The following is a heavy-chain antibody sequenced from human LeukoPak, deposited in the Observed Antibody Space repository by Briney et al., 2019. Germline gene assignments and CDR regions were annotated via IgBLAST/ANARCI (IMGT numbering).Heavy chain of an antibody. CDR1: GFTFSTHW. D-gene: IGHD2-15*01. CDR3: ARDRIEKWTHET. CDR2: IKQDGSDK. J-gene: IGHJ5*02. Sequence: GGSLRLSCAASGFTFSTHWMSWVRQAPGKGLEWVANIKQDGSDKYYVDSVKGRFTISRGNAKNSLYLQMNSLRAEDTAIYYCARDRIEKWTHETWGQGTLVTVSS. V-gene: IGHV3-7*01.